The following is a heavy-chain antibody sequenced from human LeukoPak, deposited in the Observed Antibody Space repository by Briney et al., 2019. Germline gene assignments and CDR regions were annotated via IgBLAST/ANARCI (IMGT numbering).Heavy chain of an antibody. D-gene: IGHD2-2*01. CDR3: ARGGPYCSSTSCPIYYYYMDV. Sequence: ASVKVSCKASGYTFTSYYMHWVRQAPGRGLEWMGIINPSGGSTSYAQKFQGRVTMTRDTSTSTVYMELSSLRSEDTAVYYCARGGPYCSSTSCPIYYYYMDVWGKGTTVTVSS. V-gene: IGHV1-46*03. CDR2: INPSGGST. CDR1: GYTFTSYY. J-gene: IGHJ6*03.